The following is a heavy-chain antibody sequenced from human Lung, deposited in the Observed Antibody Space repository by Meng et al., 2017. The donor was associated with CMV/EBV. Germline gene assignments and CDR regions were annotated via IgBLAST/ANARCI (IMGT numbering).Heavy chain of an antibody. Sequence: QGPLREPGPALVKPPETRSLTCAVSGDPLTNHNWWAWVRQPPGKGLEWIGEIPHRGSSAYNPSLKSRVSMSIDKSKNQFSLKLTSVTAADTAVYHCLRRSGGSVWGQGTLVTVSS. D-gene: IGHD3-10*01. CDR2: IPHRGSS. V-gene: IGHV4-4*03. CDR3: LRRSGGSV. CDR1: GDPLTNHNW. J-gene: IGHJ1*01.